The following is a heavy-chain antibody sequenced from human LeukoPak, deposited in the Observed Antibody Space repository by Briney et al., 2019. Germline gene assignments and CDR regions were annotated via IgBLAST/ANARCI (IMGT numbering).Heavy chain of an antibody. J-gene: IGHJ4*02. CDR3: ARDDYGSGSWNDY. CDR2: INPSGGST. V-gene: IGHV1-46*01. CDR1: GYTFTSYY. D-gene: IGHD3-10*01. Sequence: GASVKVSCKASGYTFTSYYMHWVRQAPGQGLEWMGIINPSGGSTSYAQKFQGRVTMTRDMSTSTVYMELSSLRSDDTALYYCARDDYGSGSWNDYWGQGTLVTVSS.